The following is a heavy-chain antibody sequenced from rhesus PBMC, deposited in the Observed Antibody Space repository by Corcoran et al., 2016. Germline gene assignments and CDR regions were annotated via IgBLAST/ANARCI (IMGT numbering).Heavy chain of an antibody. J-gene: IGHJ2*01. V-gene: IGHV1-198*02. D-gene: IGHD5-42*01. CDR3: ARGGVQRVIEDWYFDL. Sequence: QVQLVQSGAEVKKPGASVKVSCKASGFTFGSYAISWVRQAPGQGLEWMGVIIPLVGITNYAEKFQGRVTITADTSTSTAYMELSSLRSEDTAVYYCARGGVQRVIEDWYFDLWGPGTPITISS. CDR2: IIPLVGIT. CDR1: GFTFGSYA.